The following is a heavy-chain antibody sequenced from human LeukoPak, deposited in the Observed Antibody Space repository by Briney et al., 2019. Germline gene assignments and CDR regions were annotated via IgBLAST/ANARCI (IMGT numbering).Heavy chain of an antibody. D-gene: IGHD5-12*01. V-gene: IGHV3-30*04. CDR3: AREPAVDIVATIWGYMDV. Sequence: GGSLRLSCAASGFTFSSYAMHWVRQAPGKGLEWVADISYDGSNKYYADSVKGRFTISRDNSKNTLYLQMNSLRAEDTAVYYCAREPAVDIVATIWGYMDVWGKGTTVTVSS. J-gene: IGHJ6*03. CDR2: ISYDGSNK. CDR1: GFTFSSYA.